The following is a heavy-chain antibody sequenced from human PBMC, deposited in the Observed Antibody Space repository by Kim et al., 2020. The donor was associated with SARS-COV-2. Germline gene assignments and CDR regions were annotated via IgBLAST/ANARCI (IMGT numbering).Heavy chain of an antibody. CDR1: GYTFTGYY. V-gene: IGHV1-2*02. Sequence: ASVKVSCKTSGYTFTGYYMHWVRQAPGQGLEWMGWINPNSGGTNYAQKFQGRVTMTRDTSISTAYMELSRLRSDDSAFYYCARAKDSRTVSAAVHCWGQGTLVTVSS. J-gene: IGHJ4*02. CDR3: ARAKDSRTVSAAVHC. CDR2: INPNSGGT. D-gene: IGHD6-13*01.